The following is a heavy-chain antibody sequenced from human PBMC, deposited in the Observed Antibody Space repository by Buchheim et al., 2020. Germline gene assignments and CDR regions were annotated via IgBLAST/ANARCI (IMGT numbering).Heavy chain of an antibody. CDR1: GFTFSDHY. V-gene: IGHV3-72*01. J-gene: IGHJ6*02. Sequence: EVQLVESGGGLVQPGGSLRLSCAASGFTFSDHYMDWVRQAPGKGLEWVGRTRNKANRSTTEYAASVKGRFTISRDDSKNSLYLQMNSLKTEDTAVYYCARDSTIFGVVIGMDVWGQGTT. CDR3: ARDSTIFGVVIGMDV. CDR2: TRNKANRSTT. D-gene: IGHD3-3*01.